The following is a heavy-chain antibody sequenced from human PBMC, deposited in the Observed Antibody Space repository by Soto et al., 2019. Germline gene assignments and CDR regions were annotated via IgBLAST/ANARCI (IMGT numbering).Heavy chain of an antibody. D-gene: IGHD2-2*01. V-gene: IGHV1-46*01. J-gene: IGHJ4*02. CDR1: GYTFTSYY. CDR2: INPSGGST. CDR3: AKGGQDIVVVPAANPDY. Sequence: ASVKVSCKASGYTFTSYYMHWVRQAPGQGLEWMGIINPSGGSTCYAQYVQGRFTITRDKSTNTVYLQLSSLRAEDTAVYYCAKGGQDIVVVPAANPDYWGQGTLVTVS.